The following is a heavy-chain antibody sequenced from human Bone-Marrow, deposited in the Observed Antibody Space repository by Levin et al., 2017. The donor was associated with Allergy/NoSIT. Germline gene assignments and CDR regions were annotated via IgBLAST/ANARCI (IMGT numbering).Heavy chain of an antibody. CDR3: ARAPYGDSWFDP. V-gene: IGHV3-21*01. J-gene: IGHJ5*02. CDR2: ISSSSSYI. CDR1: GFTFSSYS. D-gene: IGHD4-17*01. Sequence: LSLTCAASGFTFSSYSMNWVRQAPGKGLEWVSSISSSSSYIYYADSVKGRFTISRDNAKNSLYLQMNSLRADDTAVYYCARAPYGDSWFDPWGQGTLVTVSS.